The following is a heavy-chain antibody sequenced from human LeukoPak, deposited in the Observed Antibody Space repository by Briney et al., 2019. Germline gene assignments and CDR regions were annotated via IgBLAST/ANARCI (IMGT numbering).Heavy chain of an antibody. J-gene: IGHJ3*02. CDR2: TRNKANRYTT. CDR3: ARRGYYYDSYDAFDI. Sequence: GGSLRLSCAASGFTFSDHYMDWVRQAPGEGLEWVGRTRNKANRYTTEYAASVKGRFTISRDDSKNSLYLLMNSLRTEDTAVYYCARRGYYYDSYDAFDIWGQGTMVTVSS. CDR1: GFTFSDHY. D-gene: IGHD3-22*01. V-gene: IGHV3-72*01.